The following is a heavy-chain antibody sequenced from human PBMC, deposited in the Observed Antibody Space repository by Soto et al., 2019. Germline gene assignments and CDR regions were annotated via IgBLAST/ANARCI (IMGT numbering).Heavy chain of an antibody. V-gene: IGHV5-10-1*01. D-gene: IGHD3-10*01. CDR3: ARHVGWFGELFTNILDY. CDR2: IDPSDSYT. J-gene: IGHJ4*02. CDR1: GYSFTSYW. Sequence: PGESLKISCKGSGYSFTSYWISWVRQMPGKGLEWMGRIDPSDSYTNYSPSFQGHVTISADKSISTAYLQWSSLKASDTAMYYCARHVGWFGELFTNILDYWGQGTLVTVSS.